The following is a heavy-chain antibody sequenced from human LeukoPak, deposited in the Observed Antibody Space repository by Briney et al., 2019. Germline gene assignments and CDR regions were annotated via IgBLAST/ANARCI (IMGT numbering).Heavy chain of an antibody. CDR1: GFTFSYFY. CDR3: ARSVVAATETFDY. J-gene: IGHJ4*02. D-gene: IGHD2-15*01. CDR2: ISSSGSTI. V-gene: IGHV3-11*04. Sequence: GGSLRLSCAASGFTFSYFYMTWIRQAPGKGLEWVSYISSSGSTIYYADSVKGRFTISRDNAKNSLYLQMNSLRAEDTAVYYCARSVVAATETFDYWGQGTLVTVSA.